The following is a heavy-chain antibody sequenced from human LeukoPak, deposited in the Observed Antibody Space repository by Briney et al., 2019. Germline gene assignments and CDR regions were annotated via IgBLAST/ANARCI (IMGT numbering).Heavy chain of an antibody. D-gene: IGHD5-24*01. Sequence: GGSLRLSCTASGFTFRTYAMNWVRQAPGKGLEWLSGISGSGNGTYYADSVKGRFTISRDNSKNVVYLQMNSLTVEDAATYYCAKRTMSAFDFWGQGTLLIVSS. CDR2: ISGSGNGT. J-gene: IGHJ4*02. CDR1: GFTFRTYA. CDR3: AKRTMSAFDF. V-gene: IGHV3-23*01.